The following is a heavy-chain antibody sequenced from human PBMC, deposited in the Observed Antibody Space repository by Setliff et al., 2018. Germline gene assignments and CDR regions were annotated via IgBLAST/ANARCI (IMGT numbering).Heavy chain of an antibody. Sequence: SETLSLTCAVYGESFSGHYWSWIRRPPGKGLEWIGEINHSGSTNYNPSLKSRVTISVDTSKNQFSLKLSSVAAADTAVYYCARGFDVCGGGACYTDGPYYFDYWGLGTRVTVS. D-gene: IGHD2-21*02. CDR2: INHSGST. CDR1: GESFSGHY. V-gene: IGHV4-34*01. J-gene: IGHJ4*02. CDR3: ARGFDVCGGGACYTDGPYYFDY.